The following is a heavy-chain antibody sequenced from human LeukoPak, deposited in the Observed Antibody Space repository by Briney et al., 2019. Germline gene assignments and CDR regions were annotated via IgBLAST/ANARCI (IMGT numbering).Heavy chain of an antibody. CDR2: IYYSGST. J-gene: IGHJ4*02. CDR3: ARGGGYYYDTDY. CDR1: GGCISSYY. D-gene: IGHD3-22*01. Sequence: SETLSLTCTVSGGCISSYYWSWIRQPPGKGLEWIGYIYYSGSTNYNPSLKSRVTISVDTSKNQFSLKLSSVTAADTAVYYCARGGGYYYDTDYWGQGTLVTVSS. V-gene: IGHV4-59*01.